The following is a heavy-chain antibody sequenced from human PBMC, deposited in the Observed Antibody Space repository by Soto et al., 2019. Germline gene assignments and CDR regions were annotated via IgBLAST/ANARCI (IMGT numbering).Heavy chain of an antibody. CDR2: ISGSGGST. J-gene: IGHJ4*02. CDR3: ARDLDYYGSGNYYNRIDY. V-gene: IGHV3-23*01. CDR1: GFTFSSYA. D-gene: IGHD3-10*01. Sequence: PGGSLRLSCAASGFTFSSYAMSWVRQAPGKGLEWVSAISGSGGSTYYADSVKGRFTISRDNSKNTLYLQMNSLRAEDTAVYYCARDLDYYGSGNYYNRIDYWGQGTLVTVSS.